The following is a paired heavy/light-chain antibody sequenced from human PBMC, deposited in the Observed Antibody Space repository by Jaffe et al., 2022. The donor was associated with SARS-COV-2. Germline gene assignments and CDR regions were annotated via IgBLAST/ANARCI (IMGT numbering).Light chain of an antibody. V-gene: IGLV3-10*01. J-gene: IGLJ2*01. CDR3: YSTDISANHPV. CDR2: EDT. Sequence: SYELTQPPSVSVSPGQTARITCSGDALPKKYAYWYQHKSGQAPVLVIYEDTKRPSGIPTRFSGSSSGTMATLTISGAQVVDEADYYCYSTDISANHPVFGGGTKLTVL. CDR1: ALPKKY.
Heavy chain of an antibody. CDR2: ISVGNGNT. CDR3: ASEGDLTVTGSAFDY. CDR1: GYIFTKYT. J-gene: IGHJ4*02. V-gene: IGHV1-3*01. Sequence: QVQLVQSGAEVKKPGASVKVSCKATGYIFTKYTMHWVRQAPGQRLEWMGWISVGNGNTKYSQKFQDRVTITRDTSASTAYMELSSLGSEDTAVYYCASEGDLTVTGSAFDYWGQGTLVAVSS. D-gene: IGHD3-9*01.